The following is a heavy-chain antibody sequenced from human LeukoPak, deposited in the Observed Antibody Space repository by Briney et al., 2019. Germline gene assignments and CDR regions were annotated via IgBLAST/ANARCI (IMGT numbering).Heavy chain of an antibody. CDR3: ARARVRIEADAIDI. CDR1: GYTFTGYY. J-gene: IGHJ3*02. V-gene: IGHV1-2*02. D-gene: IGHD2-15*01. CDR2: INPNSGGT. Sequence: ASVKVSCKASGYTFTGYYMHWVRQAPGQGLEWMGWINPNSGGTNYAQKFQGRVTMTRDTSISTAYMELSRLRSDDTAVYYCARARVRIEADAIDIWGQGTMVTVSS.